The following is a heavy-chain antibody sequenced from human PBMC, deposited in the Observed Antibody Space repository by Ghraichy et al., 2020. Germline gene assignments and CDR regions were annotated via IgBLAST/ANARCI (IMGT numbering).Heavy chain of an antibody. V-gene: IGHV1-69*13. Sequence: SVKVSCKASGGTFSSYAISWVRQAPGQGLEWMGGIIPIFGTANYAQKFQGRVTITADESTSTAYMELSSLRSEDTAVYYCASGIVVVVAAKWAIIGYYYGMDVWGQGTTVTVSS. CDR2: IIPIFGTA. D-gene: IGHD2-15*01. J-gene: IGHJ6*02. CDR1: GGTFSSYA. CDR3: ASGIVVVVAAKWAIIGYYYGMDV.